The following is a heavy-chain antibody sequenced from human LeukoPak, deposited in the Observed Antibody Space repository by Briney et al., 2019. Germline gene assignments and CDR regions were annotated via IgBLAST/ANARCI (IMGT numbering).Heavy chain of an antibody. D-gene: IGHD6-13*01. Sequence: GGSLRLSCAASGFTFSSYSMNWVRQAPGKGLEWVSSISSSSSYIYYADSVKGRFTISRGNAKNSLYLQMNSLRAEDTAVYYCARAEEPSSWAVGVIDYWGQGTLVTVSS. CDR3: ARAEEPSSWAVGVIDY. CDR1: GFTFSSYS. CDR2: ISSSSSYI. V-gene: IGHV3-21*01. J-gene: IGHJ4*02.